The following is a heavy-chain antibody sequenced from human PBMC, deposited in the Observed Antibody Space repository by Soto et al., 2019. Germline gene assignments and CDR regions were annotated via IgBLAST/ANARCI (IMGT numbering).Heavy chain of an antibody. D-gene: IGHD2-2*01. CDR3: AKDTSSSPYYMDV. V-gene: IGHV3-23*01. J-gene: IGHJ6*03. CDR2: ITGSTGTT. CDR1: GFTCSNFA. Sequence: EVHILESGGGSVQPGGSLRLSCAASGFTCSNFAMSWVRHAPGKGLEWVSEITGSTGTTYYADSVRGRFIISRDNSKNTLHLQMNSLRAEDTAVDYCAKDTSSSPYYMDVWGKGTTVTVSS.